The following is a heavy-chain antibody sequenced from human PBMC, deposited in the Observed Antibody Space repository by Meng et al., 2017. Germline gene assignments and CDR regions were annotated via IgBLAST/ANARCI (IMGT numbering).Heavy chain of an antibody. D-gene: IGHD3-22*01. CDR2: IYHSGST. CDR3: ARGNYYYDSSGYYHYFDY. V-gene: IGHV4-59*01. CDR1: GGSTSSNY. J-gene: IGHJ4*02. Sequence: SETLSLTCTVSGGSTSSNYWNWIRQPPGKGLEWIGYIYHSGSTSYNPSLKSRATISVDTSKNQFSLKLSSVTAADTAVYYCARGNYYYDSSGYYHYFDYWGQGTLVTVSS.